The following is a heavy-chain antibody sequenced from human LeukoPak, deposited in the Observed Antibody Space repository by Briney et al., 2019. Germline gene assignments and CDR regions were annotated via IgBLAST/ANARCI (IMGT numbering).Heavy chain of an antibody. D-gene: IGHD3-10*01. CDR2: IYYSGST. Sequence: SETLSLTCTVSGGSISSSSYYWGWIRQPPGKGLEWIGSIYYSGSTYYNPSLKSRVTISVDTSKNQFSLKLSSVTAADTAVYYCARPYGDHYYGSGSKGQNWFDPWGQGTLVTVSS. V-gene: IGHV4-39*01. J-gene: IGHJ5*02. CDR1: GGSISSSSYY. CDR3: ARPYGDHYYGSGSKGQNWFDP.